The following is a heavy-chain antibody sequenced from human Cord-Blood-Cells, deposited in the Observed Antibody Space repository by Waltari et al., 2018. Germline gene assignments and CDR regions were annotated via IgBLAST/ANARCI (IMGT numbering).Heavy chain of an antibody. CDR1: GYTFTGYY. Sequence: QVQLVQSGAEVKKPGASVKVSCKASGYTFTGYYMHWVRQAPGQGLEWMGWINPSSGGTNYAQKFQGRVTMTRDTSISTAYMELSRLRSDDTAVYYCAREGDSNWGFRWGQGTLVTVSS. J-gene: IGHJ4*02. D-gene: IGHD7-27*01. CDR2: INPSSGGT. V-gene: IGHV1-2*02. CDR3: AREGDSNWGFR.